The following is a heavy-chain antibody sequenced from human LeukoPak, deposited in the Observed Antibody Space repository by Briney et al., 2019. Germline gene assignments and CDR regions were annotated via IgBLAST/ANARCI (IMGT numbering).Heavy chain of an antibody. CDR1: GFTFSSYE. CDR2: VSSSGSTI. Sequence: GGSLRLSCAASGFTFSSYEMNWVRQAPGKGLEWVSYVSSSGSTIYYADSVKGRFSISRANAKNSLYLQMNSLRAEDTAVYYCARTYSDTSGYYYSYYYYMDVWGKGTTVTVSS. V-gene: IGHV3-48*03. CDR3: ARTYSDTSGYYYSYYYYMDV. D-gene: IGHD3-22*01. J-gene: IGHJ6*03.